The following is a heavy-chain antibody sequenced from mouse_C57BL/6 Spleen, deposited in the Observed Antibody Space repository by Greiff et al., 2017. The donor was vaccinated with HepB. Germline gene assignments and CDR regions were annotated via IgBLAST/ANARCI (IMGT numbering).Heavy chain of an antibody. V-gene: IGHV5-6*01. J-gene: IGHJ2*01. D-gene: IGHD1-1*01. CDR2: ISSGGSYT. Sequence: EVQRVESGGDLVKPGGSLKLSCAASGFTFSSYGMSWVRQTPDKRLEWVATISSGGSYTYYPDSVKGRFTISRDNAKNTLYLQKSSLKSEDTAMYYCARHEVVARDYWGQGTTLTVSS. CDR3: ARHEVVARDY. CDR1: GFTFSSYG.